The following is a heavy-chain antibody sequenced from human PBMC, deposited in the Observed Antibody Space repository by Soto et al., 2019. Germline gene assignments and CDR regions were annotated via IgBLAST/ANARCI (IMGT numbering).Heavy chain of an antibody. CDR2: IYNIGST. CDR3: AREGYDSRKYYYYGMDV. CDR1: GGSISGYY. V-gene: IGHV4-59*01. J-gene: IGHJ6*02. Sequence: SETLSLTCTVSGGSISGYYWSWLRQPPGKGLEWIGYIYNIGSTNYNPSLRSRVTMSIDTSQEQFSLKLSSVTAADTAVYYCAREGYDSRKYYYYGMDVWGQGNTVTVSS. D-gene: IGHD3-22*01.